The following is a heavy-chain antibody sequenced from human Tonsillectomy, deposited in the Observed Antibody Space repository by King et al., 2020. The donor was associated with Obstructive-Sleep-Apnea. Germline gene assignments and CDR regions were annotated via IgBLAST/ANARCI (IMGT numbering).Heavy chain of an antibody. D-gene: IGHD3-10*01. Sequence: QLVQSGAELKKPGSSVRVSCKASGGNFSNFAISWVRQAPGQGLEWMGAIIPILDISNYARKFQGRVTITADKPTSPAYMELNSLRSDDTAVYYCAREGSAGGWFDPWGQGTLVTVSS. CDR3: AREGSAGGWFDP. CDR1: GGNFSNFA. CDR2: IIPILDIS. J-gene: IGHJ5*02. V-gene: IGHV1-69*09.